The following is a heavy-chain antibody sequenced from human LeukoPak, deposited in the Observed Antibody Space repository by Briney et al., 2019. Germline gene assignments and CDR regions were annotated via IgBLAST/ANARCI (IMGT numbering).Heavy chain of an antibody. CDR2: INPNSGGT. CDR3: AGGELAYCSSTSCYEGTGGWSDY. J-gene: IGHJ4*02. V-gene: IGHV1-2*02. D-gene: IGHD2-2*01. CDR1: GYTFTGYY. Sequence: SVNVSRKVSGYTFTGYYMHWVRQAPGQGGEWMGGINPNSGGTNNAQKFQGRVTLPRDTSISTAYMKLSMRTSDDTDVYYRAGGELAYCSSTSCYEGTGGWSDYWGQGTLVTVSS.